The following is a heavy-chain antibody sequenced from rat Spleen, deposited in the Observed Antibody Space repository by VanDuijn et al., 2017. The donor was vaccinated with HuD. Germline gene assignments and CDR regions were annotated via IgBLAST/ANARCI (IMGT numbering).Heavy chain of an antibody. D-gene: IGHD5-1*01. CDR3: TRENWVFDY. CDR1: GFTFSNYY. V-gene: IGHV5-27*01. Sequence: EVQLVESGGGLVQPGRSLKLSCAASGFTFSNYYMAWVRQAPTKGLEWVAYISTGGGSTYYRDSVKGRFTISREDGRSTLYLQMNSLRSEDTATYYCTRENWVFDYWGQGVMVTVSS. CDR2: ISTGGGST. J-gene: IGHJ2*01.